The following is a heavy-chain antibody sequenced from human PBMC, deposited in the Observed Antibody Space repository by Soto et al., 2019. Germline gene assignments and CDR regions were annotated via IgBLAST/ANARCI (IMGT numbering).Heavy chain of an antibody. CDR1: GYTFTGYY. CDR2: INPNSGGT. Sequence: QVQLVQSGAEVKKPGASVKVSCTASGYTFTGYYMHWVRQAPGQGLEWMGWINPNSGGTNYAQKFQGRVTMTRDTSISTAYMELSRLRSDDTAVYYCARWEPQQFGNYYYYGMDVWGQGTTVTVSS. D-gene: IGHD3-16*01. J-gene: IGHJ6*02. CDR3: ARWEPQQFGNYYYYGMDV. V-gene: IGHV1-2*02.